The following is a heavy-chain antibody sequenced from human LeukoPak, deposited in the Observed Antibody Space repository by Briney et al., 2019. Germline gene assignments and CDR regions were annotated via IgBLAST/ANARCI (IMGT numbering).Heavy chain of an antibody. V-gene: IGHV3-66*02. J-gene: IGHJ4*02. Sequence: GGSLRLSCAASGFTVSSNYMSWVRQAPGKGLEWVSVIYSGGSTYYADSVKGRFTISRDNSKNTLYLQMNSLRAEDTAVYYCARERAFDYFDYWGQGTLVTVSS. D-gene: IGHD3-10*01. CDR1: GFTVSSNY. CDR3: ARERAFDYFDY. CDR2: IYSGGST.